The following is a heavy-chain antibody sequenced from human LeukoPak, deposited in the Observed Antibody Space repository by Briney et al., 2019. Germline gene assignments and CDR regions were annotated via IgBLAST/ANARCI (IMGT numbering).Heavy chain of an antibody. D-gene: IGHD5-12*01. J-gene: IGHJ4*02. Sequence: KVSCKGSGYSFTSYWIGWVRQMPGKGLEWMGIIYPGDSDTRYSTSFQGQVTISADKTISTAYLQWSSVKASDTAMYYCARRGYSGYAKNLDYWGQGTLVTVSS. V-gene: IGHV5-51*06. CDR1: GYSFTSYW. CDR3: ARRGYSGYAKNLDY. CDR2: IYPGDSDT.